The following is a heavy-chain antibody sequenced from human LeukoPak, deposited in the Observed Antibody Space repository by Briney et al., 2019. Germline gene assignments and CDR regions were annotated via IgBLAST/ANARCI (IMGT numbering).Heavy chain of an antibody. D-gene: IGHD5-24*01. Sequence: GGSLRLSCAASGFIFGDYSMNWVRQPPGKGLEWISYIGIDSGNTKYADSVKGRFTISADNAKNSLYLQMNSLRVEDTAVYYCARDTSDGAFDYWGQGTLVTVSS. CDR1: GFIFGDYS. CDR2: IGIDSGNT. J-gene: IGHJ4*02. CDR3: ARDTSDGAFDY. V-gene: IGHV3-11*06.